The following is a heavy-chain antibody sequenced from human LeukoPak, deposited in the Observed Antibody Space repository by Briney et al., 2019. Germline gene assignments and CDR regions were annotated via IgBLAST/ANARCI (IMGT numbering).Heavy chain of an antibody. CDR2: INHSGST. D-gene: IGHD6-19*01. V-gene: IGHV4-34*01. CDR1: GGSFSGYY. CDR3: ARDRIGWPGFDP. J-gene: IGHJ5*02. Sequence: PSETLSLTCAVYGGSFSGYYWSWIRQPPGKGLEWIGEINHSGSTNYNPSLKSRVTISVDTSKNQFSLKLSSVTAADTAVYYCARDRIGWPGFDPWGQGTLVTVSS.